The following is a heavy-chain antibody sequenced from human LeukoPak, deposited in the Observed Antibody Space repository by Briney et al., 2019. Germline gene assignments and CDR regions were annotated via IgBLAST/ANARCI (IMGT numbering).Heavy chain of an antibody. Sequence: ASVKVSCKVSGYTLTELSMHWVRQAPGKGLEWMGGFDPEDGETIYAQKFQGRVTMTEDTSTDTAYMELSSLGSEDTAVYYCATGGSYYIAFDIWGQGTMVTVSS. J-gene: IGHJ3*02. CDR2: FDPEDGET. V-gene: IGHV1-24*01. D-gene: IGHD1-26*01. CDR3: ATGGSYYIAFDI. CDR1: GYTLTELS.